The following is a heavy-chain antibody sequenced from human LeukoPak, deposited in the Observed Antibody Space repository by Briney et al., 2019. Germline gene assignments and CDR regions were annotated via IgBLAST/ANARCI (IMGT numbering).Heavy chain of an antibody. CDR3: VKITSVTGGDC. Sequence: GGSLRLSCAASGFTFTTFWMSWVRQAPGKGLEWVANIKEDGSEKNYVDSVKDRFTISRDNAKNSLYLQMNSLRAEDTAVYYCVKITSVTGGDCWGQGTRLTVSS. J-gene: IGHJ4*02. D-gene: IGHD1-1*01. CDR2: IKEDGSEK. CDR1: GFTFTTFW. V-gene: IGHV3-7*02.